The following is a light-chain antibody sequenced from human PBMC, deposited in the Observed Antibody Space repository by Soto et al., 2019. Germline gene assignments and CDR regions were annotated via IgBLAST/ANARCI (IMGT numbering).Light chain of an antibody. CDR2: DVS. CDR1: SSDVGGYNY. Sequence: QSVLTQPPSASGSPGQSVTISCTGTSSDVGGYNYVSWYQQHPGKAPKLIIYDVSKRPSGVPDRFSGSKSGNTASLTVSGLQAEDEADHYCSSYAGSSLVFGTGTKVTVL. CDR3: SSYAGSSLV. V-gene: IGLV2-8*01. J-gene: IGLJ1*01.